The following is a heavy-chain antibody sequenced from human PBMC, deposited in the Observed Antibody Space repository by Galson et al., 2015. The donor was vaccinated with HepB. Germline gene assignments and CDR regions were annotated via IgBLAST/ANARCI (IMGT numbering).Heavy chain of an antibody. Sequence: SLRLSCAASGFTFSNAWMSWVRQAPGKGLEWVGRIKSKTDGGTTDYAAPVKGRFTISRDDSKNTLYLQMNSLKTEDTAVYYCTTFGFYYYYGMDVWGQGTTVTVSS. CDR3: TTFGFYYYYGMDV. J-gene: IGHJ6*02. V-gene: IGHV3-15*01. CDR1: GFTFSNAW. D-gene: IGHD3-10*01. CDR2: IKSKTDGGTT.